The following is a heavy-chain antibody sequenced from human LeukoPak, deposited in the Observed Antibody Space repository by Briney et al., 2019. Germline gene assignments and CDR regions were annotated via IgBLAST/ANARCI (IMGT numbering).Heavy chain of an antibody. V-gene: IGHV3-48*04. J-gene: IGHJ3*02. CDR3: ARAPPFDI. Sequence: GGSLRLSCAASGVTFSQAWMSWVRLAPGKGLEWVSYISSSSSTIYYADSVKGRFTISRDNAKNSLYLQMNSLRAEDTAVYYCARAPPFDIWGQGTMVTVSS. CDR1: GVTFSQAW. CDR2: ISSSSSTI.